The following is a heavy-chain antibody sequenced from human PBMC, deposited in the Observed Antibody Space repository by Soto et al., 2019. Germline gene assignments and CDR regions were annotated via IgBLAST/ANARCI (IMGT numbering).Heavy chain of an antibody. J-gene: IGHJ5*02. CDR1: GFTFSSYG. CDR2: ISYDGSNK. CDR3: AKEPSSGWYWAINWFDP. D-gene: IGHD6-19*01. V-gene: IGHV3-30*18. Sequence: GXSLILSCAASGFTFSSYGMHCVRQAPFKGLEWVAVISYDGSNKYYADSVKGRFTISRDNSKNTLYLQMNSLRAEDTAVYYCAKEPSSGWYWAINWFDPWGQGTLVTVSS.